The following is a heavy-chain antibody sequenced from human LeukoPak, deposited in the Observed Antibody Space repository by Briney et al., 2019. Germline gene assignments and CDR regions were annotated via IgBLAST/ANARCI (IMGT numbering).Heavy chain of an antibody. CDR3: ARDILTGSIAAFDI. CDR1: GYTFTSYD. Sequence: ASVKVSCKASGYTFTSYDINWVRQATGQGLEWMGWMNPNSGNTGYAQKFQGRVTMTRDTSTSTVYMELSSLRSEDTAVYYCARDILTGSIAAFDIWGQGTMVTVSS. CDR2: MNPNSGNT. J-gene: IGHJ3*02. V-gene: IGHV1-8*01. D-gene: IGHD3-9*01.